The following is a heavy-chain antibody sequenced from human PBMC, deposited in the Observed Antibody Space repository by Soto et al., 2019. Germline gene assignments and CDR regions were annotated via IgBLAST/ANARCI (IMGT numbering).Heavy chain of an antibody. CDR3: AKVSRSSDWDSYLDP. CDR2: ITSGGST. V-gene: IGHV3-23*01. Sequence: AGGSLRLSCTASGFTFGDSGMSWFRQAPGKGLEWVSGITSGGSTYYADSVKGRFTISRDNSKDTLYLHMNSLRAEDTAVYHCAKVSRSSDWDSYLDPWGRGTLITVS. CDR1: GFTFGDSG. J-gene: IGHJ2*01. D-gene: IGHD3-9*01.